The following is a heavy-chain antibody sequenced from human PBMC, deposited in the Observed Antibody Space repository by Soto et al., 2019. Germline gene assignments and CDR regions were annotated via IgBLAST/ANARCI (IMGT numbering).Heavy chain of an antibody. Sequence: SCKASGYTFTSYGISWIRQPAGKGLEWIGRIYTSGSTNYNPSLKSRVTMSVDTSKNQFSLKLSSVTAADTAVYYCARDGNSKQLVRVYYYYGMDVWGQGTTVTVSS. CDR3: ARDGNSKQLVRVYYYYGMDV. CDR1: GYTFTSYG. CDR2: IYTSGST. J-gene: IGHJ6*02. D-gene: IGHD6-13*01. V-gene: IGHV4-4*07.